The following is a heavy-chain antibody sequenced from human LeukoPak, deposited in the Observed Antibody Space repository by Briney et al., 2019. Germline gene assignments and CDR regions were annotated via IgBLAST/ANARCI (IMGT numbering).Heavy chain of an antibody. V-gene: IGHV4-34*01. J-gene: IGHJ4*02. Sequence: SETLSLTCAVYGGSFSGYYWSCIRQPPGKGLEWIGEINHSGSTNYNPSLKSRVTISVDTSKNQFSLKLSSVTAADTAVYYCARGTVFPTVTTIWGQGTLVTVSS. CDR1: GGSFSGYY. D-gene: IGHD4-17*01. CDR2: INHSGST. CDR3: ARGTVFPTVTTI.